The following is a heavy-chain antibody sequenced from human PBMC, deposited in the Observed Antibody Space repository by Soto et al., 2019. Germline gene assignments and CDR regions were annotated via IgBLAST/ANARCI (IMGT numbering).Heavy chain of an antibody. CDR2: ISGSGGST. CDR3: AKDSPYYYYGSGSYPYFDY. Sequence: LRLSCAAYGFTFSSSAMSWVRQAPGKVLELVSAISGSGGSTYYADSVKGRFTISRDNSKNTLYLQMNSLRAEDTAVYYCAKDSPYYYYGSGSYPYFDYWGQGTLVTVSS. CDR1: GFTFSSSA. V-gene: IGHV3-23*01. J-gene: IGHJ4*02. D-gene: IGHD3-10*01.